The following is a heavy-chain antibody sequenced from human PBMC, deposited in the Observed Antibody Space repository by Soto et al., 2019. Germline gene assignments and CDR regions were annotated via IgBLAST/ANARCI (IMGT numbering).Heavy chain of an antibody. CDR3: ARGSQRGGGSWFDP. Sequence: PSETLSLTCAVSSGSISSSNWWSWVRQPPGKGLEWIGEIYHSGSTNYNPSLKSRVTISVDKSKNQFSLKLSSVTAADTAVYYCARGSQRGGGSWFDPPGQGTRVTVSS. V-gene: IGHV4-4*02. CDR1: SGSISSSNW. D-gene: IGHD2-15*01. CDR2: IYHSGST. J-gene: IGHJ5*02.